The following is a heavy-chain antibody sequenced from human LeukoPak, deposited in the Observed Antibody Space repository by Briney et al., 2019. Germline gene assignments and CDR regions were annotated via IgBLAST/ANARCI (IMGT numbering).Heavy chain of an antibody. V-gene: IGHV1-18*01. CDR3: ARAPTYYYDSSGYSDY. D-gene: IGHD3-22*01. J-gene: IGHJ4*02. CDR1: GYTFTSYG. CDR2: ISAYNGNT. Sequence: ASVKVSCKASGYTFTSYGISWVRQAPGQGLEWMGWISAYNGNTNYAQKLQGRVTMTTDTYTSTAYMELRSLRCDDRAVYYCARAPTYYYDSSGYSDYWGQGTLVTVSS.